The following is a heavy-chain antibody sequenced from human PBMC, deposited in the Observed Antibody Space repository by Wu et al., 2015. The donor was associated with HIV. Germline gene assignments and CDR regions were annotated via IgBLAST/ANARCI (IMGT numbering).Heavy chain of an antibody. D-gene: IGHD5-12*01. CDR1: GDGFTSYA. Sequence: QVQLVQFGAEVKKPGSSAKVTCKASGDGFTSYAVSWVRHAPGQGLEWMGGINPLFGTTKHAQRFQDRVTFTTDESKGTVYMELSSLTSEDTAVYYCARNTDSVATSLYSLGVWGQGTTVTVSS. CDR2: INPLFGTT. J-gene: IGHJ6*02. CDR3: ARNTDSVATSLYSLGV. V-gene: IGHV1-69*05.